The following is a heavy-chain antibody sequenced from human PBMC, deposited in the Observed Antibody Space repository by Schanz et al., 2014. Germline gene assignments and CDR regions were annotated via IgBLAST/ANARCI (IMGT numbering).Heavy chain of an antibody. J-gene: IGHJ4*02. CDR3: ASSGAGYSSSWDFDY. V-gene: IGHV1-3*01. CDR2: INSANGNT. CDR1: GYTFTNFF. D-gene: IGHD6-13*01. Sequence: QVQLLQSGAEVKKPGASMKVSCKASGYTFTNFFLHWVRQAPGQRLEWMGWINSANGNTKYSHRFQGRVTITADKSTFTAYMDVSSLRSEDTAVYYCASSGAGYSSSWDFDYWGQGTLVTVSS.